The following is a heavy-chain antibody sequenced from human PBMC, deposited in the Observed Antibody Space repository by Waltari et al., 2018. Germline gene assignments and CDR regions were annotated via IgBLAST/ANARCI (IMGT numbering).Heavy chain of an antibody. J-gene: IGHJ4*02. V-gene: IGHV3-30*02. D-gene: IGHD6-13*01. Sequence: VQLVESGGGVVQPGGSLRLSGASSGFIFSNYALHWVRQAPGKGLEWSSFIRYDGSNEYYADSVKGRFTISRDNSKNTLYLQMNSLRAEDTAVYCCAKGKIGQQLVRDFDYWGQGTLVTVSS. CDR3: AKGKIGQQLVRDFDY. CDR1: GFIFSNYA. CDR2: IRYDGSNE.